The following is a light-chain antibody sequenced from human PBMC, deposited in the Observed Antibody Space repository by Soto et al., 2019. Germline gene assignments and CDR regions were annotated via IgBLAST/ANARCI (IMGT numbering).Light chain of an antibody. CDR3: QQYNNWPQT. Sequence: VMTQAPATLSVSPGERATLSCRASQTINQNVAWYKLKDGQVPRIVIYGASTRDTDIPDRVSGSGSGTEFTLTISSLQSEDFAEYHCQQYNNWPQTFGQGTKVDI. J-gene: IGKJ1*01. V-gene: IGKV3-15*01. CDR1: QTINQN. CDR2: GAS.